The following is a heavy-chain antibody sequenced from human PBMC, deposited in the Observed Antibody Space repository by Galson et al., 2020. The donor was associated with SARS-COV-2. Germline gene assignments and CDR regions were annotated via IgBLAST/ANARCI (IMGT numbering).Heavy chain of an antibody. CDR3: AKDMQPLAGNPDY. V-gene: IGHV3-43D*03. D-gene: IGHD3-10*01. J-gene: IGHJ4*02. CDR1: GFTFDDYA. CDR2: ISWDGGST. Sequence: GGSLRLSCAASGFTFDDYAMHWVRQAPGKSLEWVSLISWDGGSTYYADSVKGRFTISRDNSKNSLYLQMNSLRAEDTALYYCAKDMQPLAGNPDYWGQGTLVTVSS.